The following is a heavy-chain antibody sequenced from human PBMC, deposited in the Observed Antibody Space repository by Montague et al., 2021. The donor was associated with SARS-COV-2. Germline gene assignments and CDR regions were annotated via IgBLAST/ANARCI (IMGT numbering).Heavy chain of an antibody. CDR2: IYNRGST. Sequence: SETLSLTCTVSGGSISSSSYYWAWIRQPPGKGLEWIGSIYNRGSTYYNPSLNSRVFISVDTSKNQLSLTLTSVTAADTAVYYCATQADPYGWIPGPFDFWGQGTLLTVSS. J-gene: IGHJ4*01. CDR1: GGSISSSSYY. V-gene: IGHV4-39*01. D-gene: IGHD6-19*01. CDR3: ATQADPYGWIPGPFDF.